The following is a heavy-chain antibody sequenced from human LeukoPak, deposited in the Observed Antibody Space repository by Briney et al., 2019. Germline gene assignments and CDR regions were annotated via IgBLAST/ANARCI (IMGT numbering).Heavy chain of an antibody. D-gene: IGHD6-13*01. CDR1: GYSLSDYY. J-gene: IGHJ4*02. CDR3: ARPHSSSFYVVDY. CDR2: IHPNNGST. V-gene: IGHV1-2*06. Sequence: ASVKVSCKASGYSLSDYYMHWVRQAPGQGLEWMGRIHPNNGSTNYAQNFQGRVTMTRDTSISTAYMELTRLRYDDTAVYYCARPHSSSFYVVDYWGQGTLVTVSS.